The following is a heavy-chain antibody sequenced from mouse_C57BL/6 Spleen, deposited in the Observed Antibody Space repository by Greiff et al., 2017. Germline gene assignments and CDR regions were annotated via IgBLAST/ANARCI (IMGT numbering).Heavy chain of an antibody. Sequence: QLQQSGPELVKPGASVKISCKASGYAFSSSWMNWVKQRPGKGLEWIGRIYPGDGDTNYNGKFKGKATLTADKSSSTAYMQLSSLTSEDSAVYFCAREGYDYDVRFAYWGQGTLVTVSA. D-gene: IGHD2-4*01. J-gene: IGHJ3*01. CDR3: AREGYDYDVRFAY. CDR1: GYAFSSSW. CDR2: IYPGDGDT. V-gene: IGHV1-82*01.